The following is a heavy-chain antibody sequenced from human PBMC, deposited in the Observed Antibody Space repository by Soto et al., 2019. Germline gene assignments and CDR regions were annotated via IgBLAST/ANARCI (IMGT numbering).Heavy chain of an antibody. CDR2: IYPGDSDT. D-gene: IGHD2-8*02. CDR1: GYAFSSYW. Sequence: GESLKISCQGSGYAFSSYWIAWVRQMPGKGLEWMGIIYPGDSDTRYSPSFQGQVTISVDKSITTAYLQWSSLKASDTAMYYCARGYCTATICDPWFDPWGQGTLVIVSS. V-gene: IGHV5-51*01. J-gene: IGHJ5*02. CDR3: ARGYCTATICDPWFDP.